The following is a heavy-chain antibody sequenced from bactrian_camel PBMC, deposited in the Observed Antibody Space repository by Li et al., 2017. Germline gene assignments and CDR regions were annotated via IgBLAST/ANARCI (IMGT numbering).Heavy chain of an antibody. CDR2: IYTGYGST. CDR3: AGDGARHAYYTGIMADFGY. V-gene: IGHV3-2*01. J-gene: IGHJ6*01. Sequence: VQLVESGGGTVQPGGSLTITCAASGFTVTTYAMTWVRRAPGKGLEWVSSIYTGYGSTSYADSVKGRFTISRDGTKSTLYLQMNSLKPEDTGVYYCAGDGARHAYYTGIMADFGYWGQGTQVTVS. D-gene: IGHD2*01. CDR1: GFTVTTYA.